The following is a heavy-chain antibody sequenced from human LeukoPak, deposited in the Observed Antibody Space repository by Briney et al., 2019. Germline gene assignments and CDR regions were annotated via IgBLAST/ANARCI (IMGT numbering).Heavy chain of an antibody. D-gene: IGHD6-13*01. V-gene: IGHV3-53*01. Sequence: RGSLGDSRAASGFTVSDNYMSWVRPAPRKRLGWVSVMYSGGDTYYANSVRGRFTFSRDISKNTLFLQMNGLTTEDTAMYYCARDAPQVPAAGVLASWGQGTLVTVSS. CDR3: ARDAPQVPAAGVLAS. CDR2: MYSGGDT. J-gene: IGHJ5*02. CDR1: GFTVSDNY.